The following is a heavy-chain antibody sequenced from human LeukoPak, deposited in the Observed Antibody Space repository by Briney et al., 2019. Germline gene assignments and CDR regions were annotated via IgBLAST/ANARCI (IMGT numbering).Heavy chain of an antibody. V-gene: IGHV3-23*01. J-gene: IGHJ4*02. CDR2: ISGSGGST. CDR1: GFTFSSYA. D-gene: IGHD2-2*01. Sequence: PGGSLRLSCAASGFTFSSYAMSWVRQAPGKGLEWVSAISGSGGSTYYVDSVKGRFTISRDNSKNTLYLQMNSLRAEDTAVHYCAKGDFLVVPGDSDYWGQGTLVTVSS. CDR3: AKGDFLVVPGDSDY.